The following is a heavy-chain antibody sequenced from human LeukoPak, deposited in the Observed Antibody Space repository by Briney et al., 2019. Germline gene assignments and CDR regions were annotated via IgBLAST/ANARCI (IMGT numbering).Heavy chain of an antibody. CDR1: GFTFSRYG. CDR2: RWYEGSKR. J-gene: IGHJ1*01. Sequence: GGALRLSCAACGFTFSRYGMHWVGQAPCKGVDWVALRWYEGSKRYYAASVKGRFTISRDNSKNTLYPQMNSLRPEDTAMYYCAKAFLGTGWYGSVRGGDFQHWGQGTLVTVSS. CDR3: AKAFLGTGWYGSVRGGDFQH. V-gene: IGHV3-30*02. D-gene: IGHD6-19*01.